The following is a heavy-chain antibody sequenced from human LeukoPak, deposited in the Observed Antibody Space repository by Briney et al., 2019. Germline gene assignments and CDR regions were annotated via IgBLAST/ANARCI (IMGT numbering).Heavy chain of an antibody. CDR3: ASEYCSGGSCYEFAY. CDR2: IYSGGST. J-gene: IGHJ4*02. CDR1: GFTVSSNY. D-gene: IGHD2-15*01. Sequence: GRSLRLSCAASGFTVSSNYMSWVRQAPGKGLESVSVIYSGGSTYYADSVKGRFTISRDNSKNTLYLQMNSLRAEDTAVYYCASEYCSGGSCYEFAYWGQRTLVTVSS. V-gene: IGHV3-66*02.